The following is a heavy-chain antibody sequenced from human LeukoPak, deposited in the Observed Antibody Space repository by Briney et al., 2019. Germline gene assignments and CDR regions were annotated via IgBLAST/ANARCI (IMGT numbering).Heavy chain of an antibody. J-gene: IGHJ4*02. CDR3: ARVADYYDSSGFSYYFDY. D-gene: IGHD3-22*01. V-gene: IGHV4-4*02. CDR1: GGSIRSSKW. Sequence: SETLSLTCAVSGGSIRSSKWWEGVRQPRGRGLGGIGEIYDSGSTNYNPSLKSRVTISVDKSKNQFSLKLSSVTAADTAVYYCARVADYYDSSGFSYYFDYWGQGTLVTVTS. CDR2: IYDSGST.